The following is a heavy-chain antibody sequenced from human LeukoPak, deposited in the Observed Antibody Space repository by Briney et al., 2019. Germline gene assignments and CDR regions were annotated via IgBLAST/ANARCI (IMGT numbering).Heavy chain of an antibody. V-gene: IGHV3-9*01. J-gene: IGHJ4*02. CDR1: GFIFHDYA. CDR2: ISWNSGDI. D-gene: IGHD2-2*01. Sequence: GGSLRLSCAASGFIFHDYAMHWVRQAPGKGLEWVSGISWNSGDIGYADSVKGRFIISRDNAKNSLYLQMNSLRTEDTALYYCAKVPYSSSGFDYWGQGTLVTVSS. CDR3: AKVPYSSSGFDY.